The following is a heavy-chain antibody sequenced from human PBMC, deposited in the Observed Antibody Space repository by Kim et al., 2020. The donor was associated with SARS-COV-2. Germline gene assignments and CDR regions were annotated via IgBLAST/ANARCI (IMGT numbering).Heavy chain of an antibody. D-gene: IGHD5-12*01. CDR2: IKSKLDGGTL. CDR1: GFTFSNAW. Sequence: GGSLRLSCAASGFTFSNAWMSWARQAPGKGLEWVCRIKSKLDGGTLDYAVPVKGSITISRDDTRNKLYLEMNSLKTEDTAVYYCDPERTRGGFYYYGMDVWGQGTPVTVSS. V-gene: IGHV3-15*01. J-gene: IGHJ6*02. CDR3: DPERTRGGFYYYGMDV.